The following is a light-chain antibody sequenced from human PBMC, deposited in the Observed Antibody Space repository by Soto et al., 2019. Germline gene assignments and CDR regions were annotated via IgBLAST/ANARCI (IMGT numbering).Light chain of an antibody. CDR1: QSLVHSDGIAY. Sequence: DVVMTQSPLSLPVTLGQPSSISCRSNQSLVHSDGIAYFSWFQQRPGRSPRRLIYKVSKRDSGVPARFRGSGSGTDFALKISRVEAEDVGVYYCMQGTHWPSTFGQGTRLEIK. CDR2: KVS. J-gene: IGKJ5*01. CDR3: MQGTHWPST. V-gene: IGKV2-30*02.